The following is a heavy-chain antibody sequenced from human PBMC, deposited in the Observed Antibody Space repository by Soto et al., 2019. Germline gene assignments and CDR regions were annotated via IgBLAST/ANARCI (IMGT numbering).Heavy chain of an antibody. CDR1: GGIFSTYA. J-gene: IGHJ4*02. CDR2: IIPIFGTP. Sequence: QVQLVQSGAEVKKPGSSVKVSCKASGGIFSTYAISWLRQAPGQGLEWMGGIIPIFGTPNYAQRFQGRVTITADESTSTGYMELSRLSSEDTAVYYCARDRDDYGSGNYYNRIDFWGQGTLVTVSS. D-gene: IGHD3-10*01. CDR3: ARDRDDYGSGNYYNRIDF. V-gene: IGHV1-69*01.